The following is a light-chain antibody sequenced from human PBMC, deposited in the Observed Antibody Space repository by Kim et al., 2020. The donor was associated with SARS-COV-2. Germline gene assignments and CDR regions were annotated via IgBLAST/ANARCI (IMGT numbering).Light chain of an antibody. CDR1: QSISNY. Sequence: DIQMTQSPSSLSASVGDRVIITCRASQSISNYLNWYQQKPGIAPKLLIYVASNLQSGVPSRFSGSGSGTDFTLTISSLQPEDFATYCCQQTYNTPLTFGGGTKVDIK. V-gene: IGKV1-39*01. CDR3: QQTYNTPLT. J-gene: IGKJ4*01. CDR2: VAS.